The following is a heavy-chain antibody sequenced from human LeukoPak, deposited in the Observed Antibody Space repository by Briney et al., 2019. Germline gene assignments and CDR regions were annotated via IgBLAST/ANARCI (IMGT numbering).Heavy chain of an antibody. Sequence: ASVKVSCKALGYTFTSNYVIWVRQAPGQGPEWVGWIDPNNGATYYAQQFQGRVTMARDTSGTTVYMELDSLTSDDTAVYYCARDLKDDGFGAEGSLDFWGQGTLVTVSS. CDR1: GYTFTSNY. CDR3: ARDLKDDGFGAEGSLDF. J-gene: IGHJ4*02. D-gene: IGHD3-10*01. V-gene: IGHV1-2*02. CDR2: IDPNNGAT.